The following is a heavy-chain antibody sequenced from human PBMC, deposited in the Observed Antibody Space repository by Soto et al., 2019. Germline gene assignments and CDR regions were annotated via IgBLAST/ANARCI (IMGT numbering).Heavy chain of an antibody. V-gene: IGHV3-21*01. CDR2: ISSSSSYI. CDR3: ARVGDSRSGFQH. J-gene: IGHJ1*01. D-gene: IGHD6-13*01. Sequence: GGSLRLSCAASGFTFSSYSMNWVRQAPGKGLEWVSSISSSSSYIYYADSVKGRFTISRDNAKNSLYLQMNSLRAEDTAVYYCARVGDSRSGFQHWGQGTLVTVSS. CDR1: GFTFSSYS.